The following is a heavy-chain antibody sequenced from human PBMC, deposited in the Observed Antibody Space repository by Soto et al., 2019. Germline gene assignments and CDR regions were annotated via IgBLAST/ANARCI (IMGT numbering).Heavy chain of an antibody. Sequence: QVQLVQSGAEVKKPGASVKVSCKASGYTFTSYGISWVRQAPGQGLEWMGWISAYNGNTNSAQKLQGRVTMTTDTSPSTAYMELRSLRSDDTAVYYCARDPYSSGWYYYYYGMDVWGQGTTVTVSS. CDR1: GYTFTSYG. V-gene: IGHV1-18*01. D-gene: IGHD6-19*01. CDR3: ARDPYSSGWYYYYYGMDV. CDR2: ISAYNGNT. J-gene: IGHJ6*02.